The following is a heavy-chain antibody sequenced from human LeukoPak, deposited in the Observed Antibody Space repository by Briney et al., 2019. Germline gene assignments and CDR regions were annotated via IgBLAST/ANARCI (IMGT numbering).Heavy chain of an antibody. CDR3: ARVGGYCSSTSCYAGYYYYYYGMDV. CDR1: GYTFTGYY. Sequence: GASVKVSCMASGYTFTGYYMHWVRQAPGQGREWMGWINPNSGGTNYAQKFQGRVTMTRDTSISTAYMELSRLRSDDTAVYYCARVGGYCSSTSCYAGYYYYYYGMDVWGQGTTVTVSS. CDR2: INPNSGGT. D-gene: IGHD2-2*01. V-gene: IGHV1-2*02. J-gene: IGHJ6*02.